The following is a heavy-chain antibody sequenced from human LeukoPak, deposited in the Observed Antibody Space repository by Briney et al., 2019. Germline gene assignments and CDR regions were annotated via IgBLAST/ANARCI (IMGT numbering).Heavy chain of an antibody. CDR1: QYNFTSYY. CDR3: ARDLASSGYYWD. Sequence: ASVKVSCKASQYNFTSYYIHWVRQAPGQGLEWMGIINPSGGSTSYAQKFQGRVTMTRDTSTSTVYMELSSLRSDDTAVYYCARDLASSGYYWDWGQGTLVTVSS. D-gene: IGHD3-22*01. V-gene: IGHV1-46*01. CDR2: INPSGGST. J-gene: IGHJ4*02.